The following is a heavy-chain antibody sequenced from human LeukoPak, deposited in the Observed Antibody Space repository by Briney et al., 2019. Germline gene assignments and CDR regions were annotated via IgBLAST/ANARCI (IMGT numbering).Heavy chain of an antibody. D-gene: IGHD6-13*01. J-gene: IGHJ5*02. Sequence: PSETLSLTCAVYGGSFSGYYWSWIRQPPGKGLEWIGEINHSGSTNYNPSLKSRVTISVDTSKNQFSLKLSSVTAADTAVYYCARVLQYSSSWYVWFDPWGQGTLVTVSS. CDR3: ARVLQYSSSWYVWFDP. CDR1: GGSFSGYY. V-gene: IGHV4-34*01. CDR2: INHSGST.